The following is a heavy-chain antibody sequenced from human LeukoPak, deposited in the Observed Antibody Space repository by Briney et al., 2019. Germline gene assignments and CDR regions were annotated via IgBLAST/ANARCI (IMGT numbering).Heavy chain of an antibody. Sequence: GGSLRLSCAASGFTFSSFWMSWVRQAPGKGLEWVANIKQDGSEKYYVHSVKGRFTISRDNAKNSLYLQMNSLRAEDTAVYYCARNCSSWFAYYYYGMDVWGQGTTVTVSS. D-gene: IGHD6-13*01. J-gene: IGHJ6*02. CDR3: ARNCSSWFAYYYYGMDV. CDR2: IKQDGSEK. V-gene: IGHV3-7*01. CDR1: GFTFSSFW.